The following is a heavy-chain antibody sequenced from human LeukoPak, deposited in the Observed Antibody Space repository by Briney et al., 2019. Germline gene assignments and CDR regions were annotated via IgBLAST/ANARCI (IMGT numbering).Heavy chain of an antibody. CDR2: IYYSGST. V-gene: IGHV4-30-4*01. CDR3: ARVPATVACFDY. Sequence: SETLSLTCTVSGGSISSGDYYWRWIRQPPGTGLEWIGYIYYSGSTDYDPSLKSRVTISVDTSKNQFSLKLSSVTAADTAVYYCARVPATVACFDYWGQGTLVTVSS. J-gene: IGHJ4*02. D-gene: IGHD4-23*01. CDR1: GGSISSGDYY.